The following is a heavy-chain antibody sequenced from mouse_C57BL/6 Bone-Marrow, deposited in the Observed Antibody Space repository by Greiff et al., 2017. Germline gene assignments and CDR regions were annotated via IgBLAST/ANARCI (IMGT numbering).Heavy chain of an antibody. CDR3: AMQYYGSSGAWVAY. CDR2: IHPSESDT. CDR1: GYTFTSYW. V-gene: IGHV1-74*01. J-gene: IGHJ3*01. Sequence: QVQLQQPGAELVKPGASVKVSCKASGYTFTSYWMPWVKQRPGQGLEWIGRIHPSESDTTYNQKFKGKATLTVDKSSSTAYMQLSSLTSEASAVYYCAMQYYGSSGAWVAYWGQGTLVTVSA. D-gene: IGHD1-1*01.